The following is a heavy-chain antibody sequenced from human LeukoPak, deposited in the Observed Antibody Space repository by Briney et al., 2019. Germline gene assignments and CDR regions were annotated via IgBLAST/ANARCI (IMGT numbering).Heavy chain of an antibody. D-gene: IGHD6-19*01. CDR3: ARDLSYSSGWYHY. Sequence: GGSLRLSCAASGFTFSSHGMSWVRQAPGKGLEWVSTISGSGDYTYYADSVKGRFTISRDNSKNTLYLQMNSLRTEDTAVYYCARDLSYSSGWYHYWGQGTLVTVSS. J-gene: IGHJ4*02. CDR2: ISGSGDYT. CDR1: GFTFSSHG. V-gene: IGHV3-23*01.